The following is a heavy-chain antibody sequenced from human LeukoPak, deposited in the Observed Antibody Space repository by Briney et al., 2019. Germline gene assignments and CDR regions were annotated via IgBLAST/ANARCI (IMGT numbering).Heavy chain of an antibody. Sequence: SETLSLTCAVYGGSFSGYYWSWIRQPPGKGLEWIGEINHSGSTNYNPSLKSRVTISVDTSKNQFSLKLSSVTAADTAVYYCARMGIAVAAKNNWFDPWGQGTLVTVSS. D-gene: IGHD6-19*01. CDR3: ARMGIAVAAKNNWFDP. CDR2: INHSGST. CDR1: GGSFSGYY. J-gene: IGHJ5*02. V-gene: IGHV4-34*01.